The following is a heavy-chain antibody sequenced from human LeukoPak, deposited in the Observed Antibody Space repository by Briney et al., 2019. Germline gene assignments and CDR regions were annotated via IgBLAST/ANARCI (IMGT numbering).Heavy chain of an antibody. CDR2: IKQDGSEK. J-gene: IGHJ4*02. V-gene: IGHV3-7*01. Sequence: GGSLRLSCAASGFIFSNYWMTWVRQAPGKGLQWVANIKQDGSEKYYVDSVKGRFTISRDNAKNSLYLQMNSLRAEDTAVYYCAKDPYGDQNFDYWGQGTLVTVSS. D-gene: IGHD4-17*01. CDR3: AKDPYGDQNFDY. CDR1: GFIFSNYW.